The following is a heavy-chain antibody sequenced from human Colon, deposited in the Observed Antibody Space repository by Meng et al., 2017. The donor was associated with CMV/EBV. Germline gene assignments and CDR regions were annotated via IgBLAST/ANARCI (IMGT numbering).Heavy chain of an antibody. D-gene: IGHD2-2*02. CDR3: ARLRAGRIVVVPAAIKGEYYYYGMDV. CDR2: INHSGST. Sequence: SETLSLTCAVYGGSFSGYYWSWIRQPPGKGLEWIGEINHSGSTNYNPSLKSRVTIVVDTSKNQFSLKLSSVTAADTAVYYCARLRAGRIVVVPAAIKGEYYYYGMDVWGQGTTVTVSS. CDR1: GGSFSGYY. J-gene: IGHJ6*02. V-gene: IGHV4-34*01.